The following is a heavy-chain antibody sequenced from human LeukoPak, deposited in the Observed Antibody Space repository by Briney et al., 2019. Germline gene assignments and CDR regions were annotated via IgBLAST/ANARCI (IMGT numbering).Heavy chain of an antibody. CDR3: ARDHGGNSDSVLDY. V-gene: IGHV1-2*02. J-gene: IGHJ4*02. CDR1: GYTFTGYY. Sequence: ASVKVSCKASGYTFTGYYMHWVRQAPGQGLEWMGWINPNSGGTNHAQKFQGRVTMTRDTSISTAYMELSRLRSDDTAVYYCARDHGGNSDSVLDYWGQGPLVTVSS. D-gene: IGHD4-23*01. CDR2: INPNSGGT.